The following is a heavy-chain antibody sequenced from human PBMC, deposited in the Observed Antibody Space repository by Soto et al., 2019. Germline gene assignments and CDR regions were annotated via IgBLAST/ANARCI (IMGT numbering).Heavy chain of an antibody. CDR2: IYSGGST. D-gene: IGHD3-10*01. Sequence: SGGSLRLSCAASGFTVSSNYMSWVRQAPGKGLEWVSVIYSGGSTYYADSVKGRFTISRDNSKNTLYLQMSSLRAEDTAVYYCAKDQAADYYGSGSYYYGMDGWGQGTTVTVAS. CDR3: AKDQAADYYGSGSYYYGMDG. V-gene: IGHV3-66*01. CDR1: GFTVSSNY. J-gene: IGHJ6*02.